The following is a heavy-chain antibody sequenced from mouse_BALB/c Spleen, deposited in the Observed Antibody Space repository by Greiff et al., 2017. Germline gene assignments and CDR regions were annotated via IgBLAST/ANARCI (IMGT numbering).Heavy chain of an antibody. CDR3: AREDYYGSSLYYYAMDY. D-gene: IGHD1-1*01. Sequence: LQESGPGLVAPSQSLSITCTVSGFSLTSYGVHWVRQPPGKGLEWLGVIWAGGSTNYNSALMSRLSISKDNSKSQVFLKMNSLQTDDTAMYYCAREDYYGSSLYYYAMDYWGQGTSVTVSS. CDR2: IWAGGST. CDR1: GFSLTSYG. V-gene: IGHV2-9*02. J-gene: IGHJ4*01.